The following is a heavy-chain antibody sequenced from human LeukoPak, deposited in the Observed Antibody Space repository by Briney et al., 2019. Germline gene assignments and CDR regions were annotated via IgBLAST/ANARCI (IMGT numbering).Heavy chain of an antibody. Sequence: GGSLSLSCAASGFTFSSYAMHWVRQAPGKGLEWVAVISYDGSNKYYADSVKGRFTISRDNSKNTLYLQMNSLRAEDTAVYYCARDWGYCSSTSCYSDFDYWGQGTLVTVSS. V-gene: IGHV3-30-3*01. CDR3: ARDWGYCSSTSCYSDFDY. CDR1: GFTFSSYA. D-gene: IGHD2-2*01. J-gene: IGHJ4*02. CDR2: ISYDGSNK.